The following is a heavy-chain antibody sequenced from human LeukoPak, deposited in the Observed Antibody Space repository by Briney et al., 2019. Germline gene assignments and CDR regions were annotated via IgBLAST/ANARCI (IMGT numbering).Heavy chain of an antibody. V-gene: IGHV1-8*01. D-gene: IGHD7-27*01. J-gene: IGHJ4*02. Sequence: ASVKVSCKASGYTFVSYDINWVRQATGQGPEWMGWMSPKSGNTGYAQKFQGRVTMTRDTSINTACMELSGLISEDTAVNYCTRGPPNWGYDFWGQGTLVTVSS. CDR1: GYTFVSYD. CDR3: TRGPPNWGYDF. CDR2: MSPKSGNT.